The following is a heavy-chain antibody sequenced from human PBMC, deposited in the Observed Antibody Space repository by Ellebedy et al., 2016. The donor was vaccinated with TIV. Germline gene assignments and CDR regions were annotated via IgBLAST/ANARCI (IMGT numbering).Heavy chain of an antibody. Sequence: GESLKISXVASGFTFSRYWMHWVRQVPGKGLVWVSRIDNDGTRTDYADSVKGRFTISRDNSKNTLYLQMNSLRAEDTAVYYCARDPPSINTRTWAWGQGTLVTVSS. CDR1: GFTFSRYW. D-gene: IGHD5-24*01. CDR3: ARDPPSINTRTWA. J-gene: IGHJ4*02. V-gene: IGHV3-74*01. CDR2: IDNDGTRT.